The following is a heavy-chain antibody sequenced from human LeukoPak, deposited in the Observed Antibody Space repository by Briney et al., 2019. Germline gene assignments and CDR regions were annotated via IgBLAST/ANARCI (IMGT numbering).Heavy chain of an antibody. CDR3: ARGNSYYDSSDYFPWESFQH. V-gene: IGHV4-59*01. D-gene: IGHD3-22*01. J-gene: IGHJ1*01. CDR2: IFYSGST. CDR1: GGSFSGYY. Sequence: SETLPLTCAVYGGSFSGYYWSWIRQPPGKGLEWIGYIFYSGSTNYNPSLKSRVTISVDTSKNQFSLNLSSVTAADTAVYYCARGNSYYDSSDYFPWESFQHWGQGTLVTVSS.